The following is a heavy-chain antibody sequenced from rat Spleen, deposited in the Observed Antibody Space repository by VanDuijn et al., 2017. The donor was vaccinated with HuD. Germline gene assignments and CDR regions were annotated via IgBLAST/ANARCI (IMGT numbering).Heavy chain of an antibody. CDR3: TRDRILRSTGFDY. CDR2: INYDGSST. D-gene: IGHD1-6*01. Sequence: EVQLVESGGGLVQPGRSLKLSCAASGFTFDDYHMAWVRQAPTKGLEWVASINYDGSSTYYRDSVKGRFTLSRDNAKSSLYLQMDSLWSEDTATYYCTRDRILRSTGFDYWGQGVMVTVSS. CDR1: GFTFDDYH. V-gene: IGHV5-20*01. J-gene: IGHJ2*01.